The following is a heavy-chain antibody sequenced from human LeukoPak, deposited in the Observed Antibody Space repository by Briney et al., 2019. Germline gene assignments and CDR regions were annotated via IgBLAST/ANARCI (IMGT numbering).Heavy chain of an antibody. V-gene: IGHV1-46*01. Sequence: ASVKVSCKASGYTFTSYYMHWVRQAPGQGLEWMGIINPSGGSTSYAQKFQGRVTMTRDTSTSTVYMELSSLRSEDTAVYYCARDGGSYYYDSTSSLSYDYWGQGTLATVSS. D-gene: IGHD3-22*01. CDR2: INPSGGST. CDR1: GYTFTSYY. J-gene: IGHJ4*02. CDR3: ARDGGSYYYDSTSSLSYDY.